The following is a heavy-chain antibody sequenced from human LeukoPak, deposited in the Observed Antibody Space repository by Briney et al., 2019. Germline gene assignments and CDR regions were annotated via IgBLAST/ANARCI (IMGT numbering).Heavy chain of an antibody. D-gene: IGHD6-13*01. CDR3: ARAAAGTPSLPEPYNWFDP. V-gene: IGHV1-18*04. J-gene: IGHJ5*02. Sequence: ASVKVSCKASGYTFTSYGISWVRQAPGQGLEWMGWISAYNGNTNYAQKLQGRVTMTTDTSTSTAYMELRSLRSDDTAVYYCARAAAGTPSLPEPYNWFDPWGQGTLVTVSS. CDR1: GYTFTSYG. CDR2: ISAYNGNT.